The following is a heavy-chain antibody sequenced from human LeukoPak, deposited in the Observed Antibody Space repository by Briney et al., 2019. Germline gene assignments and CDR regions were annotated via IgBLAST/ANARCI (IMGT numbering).Heavy chain of an antibody. Sequence: GGSLRLSCAASGFTVSSNYMSWVRQAPGKGLEWVSVIYSGGSTYYADSVKGRFTISRDNSENTLYLQMNSLRAEDTAVYYCARVWSGYDLYYYYMDVWGKGTTVTVSS. D-gene: IGHD5-12*01. CDR3: ARVWSGYDLYYYYMDV. CDR1: GFTVSSNY. V-gene: IGHV3-66*02. CDR2: IYSGGST. J-gene: IGHJ6*03.